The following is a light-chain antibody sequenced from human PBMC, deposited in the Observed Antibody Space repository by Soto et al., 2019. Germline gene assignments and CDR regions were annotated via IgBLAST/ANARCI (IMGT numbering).Light chain of an antibody. J-gene: IGLJ2*01. CDR3: SSYTSSSPRV. Sequence: QSALTQPASVSGSPGQSITISCTGTSSDVGGYNYVSWYQQHPVKAPKLLIYDVSNRPSGVSNRFSGAKSGNKASLTISGLQAEDEADYYCSSYTSSSPRVFGGGTTLTVL. CDR2: DVS. V-gene: IGLV2-14*01. CDR1: SSDVGGYNY.